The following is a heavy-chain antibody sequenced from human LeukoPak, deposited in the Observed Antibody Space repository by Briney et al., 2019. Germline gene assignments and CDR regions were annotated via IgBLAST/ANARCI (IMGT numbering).Heavy chain of an antibody. CDR3: AELGITMIGGV. CDR2: IYYSGST. Sequence: SETLSLTCSVSGGSISSSSYYWGWIRQPPGKGLEWIGSIYYSGSTYYNPSLKSRVTISVDTSKNQFSLKLSSVTAADTAVYYCAELGITMIGGVWGKGTTVTISS. V-gene: IGHV4-39*01. CDR1: GGSISSSSYY. D-gene: IGHD3-10*02. J-gene: IGHJ6*04.